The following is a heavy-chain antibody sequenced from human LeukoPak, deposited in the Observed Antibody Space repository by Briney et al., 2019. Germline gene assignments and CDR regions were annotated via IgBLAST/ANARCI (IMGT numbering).Heavy chain of an antibody. V-gene: IGHV3-66*01. CDR2: IYSGGST. J-gene: IGHJ4*02. D-gene: IGHD3-22*01. Sequence: PGRSLRLSCAASGFTFDDYAMHWVRQAPGKGLEWVSVIYSGGSTYYADSVKGRFTISRDNSKNTLYLQMNSLRAEDTAVYYCAREGNYYDSSGDYWGQGTLVTVSS. CDR1: GFTFDDYA. CDR3: AREGNYYDSSGDY.